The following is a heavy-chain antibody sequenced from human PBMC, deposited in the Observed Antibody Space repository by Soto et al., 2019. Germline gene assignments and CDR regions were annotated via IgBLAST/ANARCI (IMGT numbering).Heavy chain of an antibody. V-gene: IGHV3-13*01. CDR2: IGTAGDT. D-gene: IGHD3-22*01. CDR3: ARGSDYYDSSGYPHDAFDT. CDR1: GFTFSSYD. J-gene: IGHJ3*02. Sequence: GGSLRLSCAASGFTFSSYDMHWVRQATGKGLEWVSAIGTAGDTYYPGPVKGRFTISRENAKNSLYLQMNSLRAEDTAVYYCARGSDYYDSSGYPHDAFDTWGQGTMVTVSS.